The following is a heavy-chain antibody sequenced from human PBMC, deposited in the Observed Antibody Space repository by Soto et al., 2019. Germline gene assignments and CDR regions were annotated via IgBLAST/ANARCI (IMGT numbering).Heavy chain of an antibody. CDR1: GFTFSSYA. J-gene: IGHJ4*02. V-gene: IGHV3-23*01. CDR2: ISGSGGST. CDR3: AKSDCSGGSCYS. D-gene: IGHD2-15*01. Sequence: GGSLRLSCAASGFTFSSYAMSWVRQAPGKGLEWVSAISGSGGSTYYADSVKGRFTISRDNSKNTLYLQMNSLTAEDTAVYYCAKSDCSGGSCYSWGQGTLVTVSS.